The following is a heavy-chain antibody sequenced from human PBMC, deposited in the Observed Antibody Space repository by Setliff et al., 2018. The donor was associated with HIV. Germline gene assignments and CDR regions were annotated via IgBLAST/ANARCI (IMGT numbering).Heavy chain of an antibody. Sequence: GGSLRLSCAASGFTFNTYSIPWVRQAPGKGLEWVAVISDDGGQTYYAGSVKGRFTISRDNSKKTLYLQMSSLRGDDTAVYYCAREKGNTPAAYYLDYWGQGTLVTVSS. CDR1: GFTFNTYS. CDR3: AREKGNTPAAYYLDY. V-gene: IGHV3-30*04. CDR2: ISDDGGQT. J-gene: IGHJ4*02. D-gene: IGHD3-10*01.